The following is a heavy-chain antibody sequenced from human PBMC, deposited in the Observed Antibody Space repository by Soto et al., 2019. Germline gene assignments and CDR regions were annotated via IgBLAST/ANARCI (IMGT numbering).Heavy chain of an antibody. Sequence: GASVKVSCKAPGYTFSSFDINWVRQATGQGLEWMGWMNPNSGNTGYAQKFQGRVTMTRNTSISTAYMELSSLTSEDTAVYFCARGMDFAYWGQGTLVTVSS. CDR2: MNPNSGNT. CDR1: GYTFSSFD. CDR3: ARGMDFAY. V-gene: IGHV1-8*01. J-gene: IGHJ4*02.